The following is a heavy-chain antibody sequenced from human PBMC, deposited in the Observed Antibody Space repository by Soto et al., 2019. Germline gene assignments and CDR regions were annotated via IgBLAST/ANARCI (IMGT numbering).Heavy chain of an antibody. D-gene: IGHD6-25*01. Sequence: QVQLVQSGAEVKKPGASVKVSCKASGYTFTSYGISWVRQAPGQGLEWMGWISAYNGNTNYAQKLQGRVTMTTDTSTSTVYMELRSLRSDDTAVYYCARDGIVAAIAVSSSFDYWGQGTLVTVSS. CDR1: GYTFTSYG. J-gene: IGHJ4*02. CDR3: ARDGIVAAIAVSSSFDY. V-gene: IGHV1-18*01. CDR2: ISAYNGNT.